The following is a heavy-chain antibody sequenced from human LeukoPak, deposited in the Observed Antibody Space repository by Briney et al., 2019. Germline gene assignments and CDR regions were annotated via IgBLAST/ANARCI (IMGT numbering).Heavy chain of an antibody. Sequence: SETLSLTCTVSGGSISSYYWSWIRQPAGKGLEWIGRIYTSGSTNYNPSLKSRVTMSVDTSKNQFSLKLSSVTAADTAVYYCARDLKNNYGDYDPTKGYYYYYMDVWGKGTTVTVSS. CDR2: IYTSGST. J-gene: IGHJ6*03. V-gene: IGHV4-4*07. CDR1: GGSISSYY. CDR3: ARDLKNNYGDYDPTKGYYYYYMDV. D-gene: IGHD4-17*01.